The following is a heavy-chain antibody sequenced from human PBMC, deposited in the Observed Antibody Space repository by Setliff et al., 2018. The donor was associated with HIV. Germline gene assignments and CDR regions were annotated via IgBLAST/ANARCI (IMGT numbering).Heavy chain of an antibody. Sequence: ASVKVSCKASGYTFTSYEINWVRQATGQGLEWMGWMNPNSGNTGYAQKFQGRVTMTRNTSISTAYMELRSLRSDDTAVYYCASRSSSGSYYYYMDVWGKGTAVTVSS. J-gene: IGHJ6*03. V-gene: IGHV1-8*02. CDR2: MNPNSGNT. D-gene: IGHD6-13*01. CDR3: ASRSSSGSYYYYMDV. CDR1: GYTFTSYE.